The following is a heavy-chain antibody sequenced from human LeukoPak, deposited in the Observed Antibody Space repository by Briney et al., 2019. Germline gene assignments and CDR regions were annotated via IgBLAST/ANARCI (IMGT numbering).Heavy chain of an antibody. J-gene: IGHJ3*02. V-gene: IGHV3-48*03. CDR3: ARDRYLTGSDYRNAFDI. D-gene: IGHD4-11*01. CDR2: ISSSGSTI. Sequence: GGSLRLSCAASGFTFSSYEMNWVRQAPGKGLEWVSYISSSGSTIYYADSVKGRFTISRDNAKNSLDLQMNSLRAEDTAVYYCARDRYLTGSDYRNAFDIWGQGTMVTVSS. CDR1: GFTFSSYE.